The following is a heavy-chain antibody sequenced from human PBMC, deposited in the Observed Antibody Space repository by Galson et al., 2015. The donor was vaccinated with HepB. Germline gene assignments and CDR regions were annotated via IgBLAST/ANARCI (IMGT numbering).Heavy chain of an antibody. CDR3: ARPKWATVIAFDI. V-gene: IGHV3-23*01. Sequence: SLRLSCAASGFIFSSSAMSWVRQAPGKGLEWVSGIGGSGITTYYADSVKGRFTISRDNSKHTLYLRMNSLRAEDTAVYYCARPKWATVIAFDIWGQGTMATVSS. CDR1: GFIFSSSA. D-gene: IGHD4-17*01. J-gene: IGHJ3*02. CDR2: IGGSGITT.